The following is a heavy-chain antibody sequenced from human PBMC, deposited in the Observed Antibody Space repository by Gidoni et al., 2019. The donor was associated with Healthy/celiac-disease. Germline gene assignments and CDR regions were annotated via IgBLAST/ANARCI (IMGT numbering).Heavy chain of an antibody. CDR3: TRDYDRYPFDY. D-gene: IGHD3-22*01. J-gene: IGHJ4*02. Sequence: EVQLVESGGGLVQPGRSLRLSCTASGFTFGDYAMSWVRQAPGKGLEWVGFIRSKAYGGTTEYAASVKGRFTISRDDSKSIAYLQMNSLKTEDTAVYYCTRDYDRYPFDYWGQGTLVTVSS. CDR2: IRSKAYGGTT. V-gene: IGHV3-49*04. CDR1: GFTFGDYA.